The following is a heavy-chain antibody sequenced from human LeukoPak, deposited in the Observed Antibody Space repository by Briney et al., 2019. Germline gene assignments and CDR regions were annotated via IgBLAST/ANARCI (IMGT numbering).Heavy chain of an antibody. D-gene: IGHD5-24*01. J-gene: IGHJ3*02. CDR3: ARALVEMATIAAFDI. CDR1: GGSISSSSYY. V-gene: IGHV4-39*07. CDR2: IYYSGST. Sequence: SETLSLTCTVSGGSISSSSYYWGWIRQPPGKGLEWIGSIYYSGSTYYNPSLKSRVTMSVDTSKNQFSLRVSSVTAADTAVYYCARALVEMATIAAFDIWGQGTMVTVSS.